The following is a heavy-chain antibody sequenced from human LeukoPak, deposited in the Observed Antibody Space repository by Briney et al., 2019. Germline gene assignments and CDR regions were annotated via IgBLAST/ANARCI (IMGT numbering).Heavy chain of an antibody. D-gene: IGHD3-22*01. CDR3: ARDRWHYDSSDYYAY. CDR2: ISGSGGST. J-gene: IGHJ4*02. Sequence: PGGTLRLSCAASGFTFSSYAMSWVRQAPGKGLEWVSAISGSGGSTYYADSVKGRFTISRDNAKNSLYLQMNSLRAEGTAVYYCARDRWHYDSSDYYAYWGQGTLVTVSS. CDR1: GFTFSSYA. V-gene: IGHV3-23*01.